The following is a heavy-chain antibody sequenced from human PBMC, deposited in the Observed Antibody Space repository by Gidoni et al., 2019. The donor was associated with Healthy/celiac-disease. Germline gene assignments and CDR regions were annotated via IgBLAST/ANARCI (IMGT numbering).Heavy chain of an antibody. J-gene: IGHJ6*03. D-gene: IGHD1-7*01. CDR3: AKAPNFHYYYYMDV. Sequence: EVQLVESGGGLVQPGSSLRLSCAASGFTFDDYAMHWVRQAPGKGLEWVSGISWNSGSIGYADSVKGRFTISRDNAKNSLYLQMNSLRAEDTALYYCAKAPNFHYYYYMDVWGKGTTVTVSS. V-gene: IGHV3-9*01. CDR2: ISWNSGSI. CDR1: GFTFDDYA.